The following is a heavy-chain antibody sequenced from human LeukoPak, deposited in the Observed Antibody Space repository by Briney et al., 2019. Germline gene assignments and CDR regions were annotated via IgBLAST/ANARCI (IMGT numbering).Heavy chain of an antibody. CDR2: IYTTGRT. Sequence: SETLSLICSVSGGSINSYWWSWIRQPAGKGLEFICRIYTTGRTNYNPSLKSRVSMSVDTSKNKFSLELRSVTAADTAVYFCARAGYTISSYRFDYWGPGALVTVSP. V-gene: IGHV4-4*07. CDR3: ARAGYTISSYRFDY. CDR1: GGSINSYW. J-gene: IGHJ4*02. D-gene: IGHD3-16*02.